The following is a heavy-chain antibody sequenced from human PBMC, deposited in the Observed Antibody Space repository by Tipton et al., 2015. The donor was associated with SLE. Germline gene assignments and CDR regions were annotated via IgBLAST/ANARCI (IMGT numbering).Heavy chain of an antibody. CDR3: ARAGEGVFDY. CDR1: GGSISSYY. J-gene: IGHJ4*02. D-gene: IGHD3-10*01. V-gene: IGHV4-59*01. CDR2: IYYSGSTNYSGST. Sequence: TLSLTCTVSGGSISSYYWSWIRQPPGKGLEWIGYIYYSGSTNYSGSTNYNPSLKSRVTISLDTSKNQFSLKLSSVTAADTAVYYCARAGEGVFDYWGQGTLVTVSS.